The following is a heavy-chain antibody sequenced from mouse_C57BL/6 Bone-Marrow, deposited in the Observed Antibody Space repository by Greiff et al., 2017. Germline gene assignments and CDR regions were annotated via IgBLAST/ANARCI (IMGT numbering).Heavy chain of an antibody. CDR1: GFTFSSYG. CDR3: ARQLGDY. V-gene: IGHV5-6*01. Sequence: EVKLVEPGGDLVKPGGSLKLSCAASGFTFSSYGMSWVRQTPDKRLEWVATISSGGSYTYYPDSVKGRFTISRDNDKNTLYLQMSSLRSEDTAMYYCARQLGDYWGQGTTLTVSS. J-gene: IGHJ2*01. CDR2: ISSGGSYT.